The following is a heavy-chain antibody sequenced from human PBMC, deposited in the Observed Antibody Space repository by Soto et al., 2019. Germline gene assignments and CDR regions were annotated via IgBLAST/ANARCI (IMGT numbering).Heavy chain of an antibody. CDR2: INSDGSST. V-gene: IGHV3-74*01. CDR3: ARGGGLNCSFDL. D-gene: IGHD3-16*01. CDR1: GFTFSSYW. Sequence: EVQLVESGGGLVQPGGSLRLSCAASGFTFSSYWMHWVRQAPGKGLVWVSRINSDGSSTSYADSVKGRFTISRDNAKNTLYRPTTSLRAEDTAVYYRARGGGLNCSFDLWGRGTLVTVSS. J-gene: IGHJ2*01.